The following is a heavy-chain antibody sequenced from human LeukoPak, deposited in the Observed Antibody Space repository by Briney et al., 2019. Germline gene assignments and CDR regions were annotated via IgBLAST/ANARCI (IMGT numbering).Heavy chain of an antibody. V-gene: IGHV3-7*01. CDR3: ARDGQLSGDRDDAFDI. D-gene: IGHD1-26*01. Sequence: PGGSLRLSCAASGFTFSNYWMNWVRQAPGKGLEWVANINRDGSGNYYVDSVKGRFTISRDNAKNSVYLQLNSLRAEDTAVYYCARDGQLSGDRDDAFDIWGQGTMVTVSS. J-gene: IGHJ3*02. CDR1: GFTFSNYW. CDR2: INRDGSGN.